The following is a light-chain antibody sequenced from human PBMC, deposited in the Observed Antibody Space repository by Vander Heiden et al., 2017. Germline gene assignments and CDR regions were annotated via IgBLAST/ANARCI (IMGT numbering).Light chain of an antibody. J-gene: IGKJ1*01. CDR1: QSVLSSFNSKNH. Sequence: DIVLTQSPDSLAVSLGERATINCKSSQSVLSSFNSKNHLAWFRQKPRQPPELLIYWASTRESGVPDRLSGSGSGTDFTLTISNMQAEDVAVYYCEQHSTKTFGSEAKLE. V-gene: IGKV4-1*01. CDR2: WAS. CDR3: EQHSTKT.